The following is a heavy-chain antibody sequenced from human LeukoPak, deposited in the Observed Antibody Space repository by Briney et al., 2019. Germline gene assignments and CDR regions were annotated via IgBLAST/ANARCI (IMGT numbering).Heavy chain of an antibody. CDR2: IIPIFGTA. Sequence: GASVKVPCKASGGTFSSYAISWVRQAPGQGLEWMGGIIPIFGTANYAQKFQGRVTITADESTSTAYMELSSLRSEDTAVYYCAGGPDYDYVWGSYRYKTYFDYWGQGTLVTVSS. V-gene: IGHV1-69*13. J-gene: IGHJ4*02. CDR3: AGGPDYDYVWGSYRYKTYFDY. D-gene: IGHD3-16*02. CDR1: GGTFSSYA.